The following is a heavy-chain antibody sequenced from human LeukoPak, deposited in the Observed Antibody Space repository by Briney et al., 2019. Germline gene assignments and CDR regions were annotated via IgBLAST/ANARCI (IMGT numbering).Heavy chain of an antibody. CDR3: EKAASLWSYGGFDN. CDR1: GYTFTSYY. J-gene: IGHJ4*02. CDR2: INHSGGHT. Sequence: ASVKLSCKASGYTFTSYYMHWVRHAPGQGLEWMGIINHSGGHTTYAQKLQGRVILTRDTSTSTVYMDLSSLRSEDAAVYYCEKAASLWSYGGFDNWGQGTLVTVSS. D-gene: IGHD2-2*01. V-gene: IGHV1-46*01.